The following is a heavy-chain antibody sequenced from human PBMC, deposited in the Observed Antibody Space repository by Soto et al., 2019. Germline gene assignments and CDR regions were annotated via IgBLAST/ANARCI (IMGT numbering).Heavy chain of an antibody. Sequence: EVQLVESGGGLVQPGGSRRLSCTASGFTFSDSWMTWVGQAQGKGLEWVARIKPDESEKKYADSVKGRFSISRDNAKNSMYLQMDSLRGEDTAVYYCVRGGSNYASWGQGTLVTVSS. CDR3: VRGGSNYAS. V-gene: IGHV3-7*01. CDR2: IKPDESEK. CDR1: GFTFSDSW. D-gene: IGHD4-4*01. J-gene: IGHJ5*02.